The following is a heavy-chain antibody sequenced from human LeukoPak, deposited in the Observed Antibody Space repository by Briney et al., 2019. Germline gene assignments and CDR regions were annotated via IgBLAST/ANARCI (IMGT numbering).Heavy chain of an antibody. CDR1: GFTASTYW. D-gene: IGHD1-14*01. CDR2: IHYYETNK. Sequence: GGSLRLSCAASGFTASTYWMSWVRQAPGKGLEWVAFIHYYETNKYYADSMKGRFTISRDNSKNTLYLQMNSLRTEDTAVYYCAKPVEPDSQTRLDPWGQGTLVTVSS. J-gene: IGHJ5*02. V-gene: IGHV3-30*02. CDR3: AKPVEPDSQTRLDP.